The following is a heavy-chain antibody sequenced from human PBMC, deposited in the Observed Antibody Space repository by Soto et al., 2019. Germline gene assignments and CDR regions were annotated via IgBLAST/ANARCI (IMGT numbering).Heavy chain of an antibody. D-gene: IGHD2-15*01. J-gene: IGHJ6*02. CDR3: ARGRIVVVVAAYDVLQDGMDV. V-gene: IGHV1-69*02. CDR1: GGTFSSYT. Sequence: SVKVSCKASGGTFSSYTISWVRQAPGQGLEWMGRIIPILGIANYAQKFQGRVTITADKSTSKAHMELSSLGSEDTAVYYCARGRIVVVVAAYDVLQDGMDVWGQGSKVTASS. CDR2: IIPILGIA.